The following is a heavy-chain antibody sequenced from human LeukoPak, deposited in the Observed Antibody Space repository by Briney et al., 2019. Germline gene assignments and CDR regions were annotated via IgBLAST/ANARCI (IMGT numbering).Heavy chain of an antibody. J-gene: IGHJ2*01. CDR2: IYTSGST. CDR3: AGTTLHYWYFDL. D-gene: IGHD4-11*01. CDR1: GGSISSGSYY. V-gene: IGHV4-61*02. Sequence: SQTLSLTCTVSGGSISSGSYYWSWIRQPAGKGLEWIGRIYTSGSTNYNPSLKSRVTISVDTSKNQFSLKLSSVTAADTAVYYCAGTTLHYWYFDLWAVAPWSLSPQ.